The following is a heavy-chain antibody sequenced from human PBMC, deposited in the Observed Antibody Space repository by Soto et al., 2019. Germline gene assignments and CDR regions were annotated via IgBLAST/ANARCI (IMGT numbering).Heavy chain of an antibody. J-gene: IGHJ4*02. CDR2: AHHSGRT. V-gene: IGHV4-4*02. D-gene: IGHD1-26*01. CDR3: ARSEATGLDY. CDR1: GGSMTSSNW. Sequence: PSETLSLTCTVSGGSMTSSNWWNWVRQSPGKGLEWIGEAHHSGRTNYNPSLKSRVTISVDKSKNHFSLKLSSVTAADTAVYYCARSEATGLDYWGQGTLVTGSS.